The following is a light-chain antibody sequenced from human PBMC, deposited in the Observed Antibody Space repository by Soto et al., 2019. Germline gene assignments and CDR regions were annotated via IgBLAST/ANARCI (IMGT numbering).Light chain of an antibody. CDR2: EVS. CDR1: SSDVGGYNY. CDR3: SSYASSTTPSV. Sequence: QSALTQPASVSGSPGQSITISCTGTSSDVGGYNYVSWYQQHPGKAPKLMIYEVSNRLSGVSNRFAGSKSGNTASLTISWLHAEDEADDYCSSYASSTTPSVFGTGTKVTV. V-gene: IGLV2-14*01. J-gene: IGLJ1*01.